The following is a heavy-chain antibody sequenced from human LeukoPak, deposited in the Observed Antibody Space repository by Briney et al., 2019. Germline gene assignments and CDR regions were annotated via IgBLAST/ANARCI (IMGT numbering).Heavy chain of an antibody. D-gene: IGHD3-10*01. J-gene: IGHJ5*02. CDR1: GYTFTSYG. CDR2: ISAYNGNT. CDR3: ARHREESRVLNWFDP. Sequence: ASVKVSCKASGYTFTSYGISWVRQAPGQGLEWMGWISAYNGNTNYAQKLQGRVTMTTDTSTSTAYMELRSLRSDDTAVYYCARHREESRVLNWFDPWGQGTLVTVSS. V-gene: IGHV1-18*01.